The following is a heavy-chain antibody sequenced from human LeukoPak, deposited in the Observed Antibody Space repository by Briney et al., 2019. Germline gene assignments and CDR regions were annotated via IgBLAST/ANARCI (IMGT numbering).Heavy chain of an antibody. Sequence: PSGTLSLTCAVSGGSISSTNWWSWVRQPPGKGLEWIGEIYHSGSTNYNPPLKSRVTISVEKSKNQFSLKLSSVTAADTAVYYCARERTGTTPGFDYWGQGTLVTVSS. CDR2: IYHSGST. CDR1: GGSISSTNW. J-gene: IGHJ4*02. CDR3: ARERTGTTPGFDY. V-gene: IGHV4-4*02. D-gene: IGHD1-7*01.